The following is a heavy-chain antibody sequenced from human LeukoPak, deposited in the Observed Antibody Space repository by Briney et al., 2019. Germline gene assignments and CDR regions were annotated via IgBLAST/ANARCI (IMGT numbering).Heavy chain of an antibody. CDR3: AREAVEGIVVALDY. CDR1: VFAPSGAS. CDR2: IKYDGSEQ. Sequence: GGSLRLSSAASVFAPSGASMSSVRHALGKGPEWGSHIKYDGSEQHYVDSVRGRFTSSKDNSESSLYLQMNSLRAEDTAVYYCAREAVEGIVVALDYWGQGTLVAVSS. V-gene: IGHV3-7*03. D-gene: IGHD2-21*01. J-gene: IGHJ4*02.